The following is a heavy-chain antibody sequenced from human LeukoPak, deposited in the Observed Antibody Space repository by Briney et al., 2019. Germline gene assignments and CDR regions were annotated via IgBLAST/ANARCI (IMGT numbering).Heavy chain of an antibody. J-gene: IGHJ4*02. Sequence: PSETLSLTCTVSGVSISSYFWSWIRQPPGKGLEWIGYIYYSVSSNYNPSLKSRVTMSLDTSKNQFSLKLSSVTAADTAVYYCVGDAPGFFDYWGQGTLVTVSS. CDR2: IYYSVSS. CDR1: GVSISSYF. D-gene: IGHD1-14*01. CDR3: VGDAPGFFDY. V-gene: IGHV4-59*01.